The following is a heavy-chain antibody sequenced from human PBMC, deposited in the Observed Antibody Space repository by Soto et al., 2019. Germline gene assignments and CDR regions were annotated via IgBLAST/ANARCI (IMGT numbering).Heavy chain of an antibody. J-gene: IGHJ6*02. CDR2: IIPIFGTA. D-gene: IGHD6-13*01. V-gene: IGHV1-69*13. CDR3: ARDSSHGSSSWYSGYYYYYGMDV. CDR1: GGTFSSYA. Sequence: SVKVSCKASGGTFSSYAISWVRQAPGQGLEWMGGIIPIFGTANYAQKFQGRVTITADESTSTAYMELSSLRSEDTAVYYCARDSSHGSSSWYSGYYYYYGMDVWGQGTTVTVSS.